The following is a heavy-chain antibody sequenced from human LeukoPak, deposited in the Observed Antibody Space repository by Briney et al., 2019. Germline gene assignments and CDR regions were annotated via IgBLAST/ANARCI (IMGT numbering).Heavy chain of an antibody. CDR1: GFTPSSNY. V-gene: IGHV3-66*01. D-gene: IGHD5-18*01. CDR3: ARAPDESSYGYGNDY. CDR2: ILSVCST. Sequence: GGSLRLSCAASGFTPSSNYMSCVRQAPGEGVEWVSVILSVCSTYYADSVKGRFTIYRDNSQITLYLQMNSLRAEDTAVYYCARAPDESSYGYGNDYWGQGTLVPVSS. J-gene: IGHJ4*02.